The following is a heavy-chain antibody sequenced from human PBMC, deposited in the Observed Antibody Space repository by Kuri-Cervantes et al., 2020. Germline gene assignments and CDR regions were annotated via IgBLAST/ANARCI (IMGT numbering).Heavy chain of an antibody. CDR1: GFTFSNYW. D-gene: IGHD6-19*01. Sequence: GESLKISCAASGFTFSNYWMHWVRQAPGKGLVWVSRINSDGRSTSYADSVKGRFTISRDNAKNTVYLHMESLRAEDTAVYYCARVKQWLPDYWGQGTLVTVSS. CDR2: INSDGRST. J-gene: IGHJ4*02. CDR3: ARVKQWLPDY. V-gene: IGHV3-74*01.